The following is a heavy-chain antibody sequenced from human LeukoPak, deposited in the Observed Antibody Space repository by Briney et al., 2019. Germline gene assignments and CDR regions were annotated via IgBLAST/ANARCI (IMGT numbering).Heavy chain of an antibody. CDR1: GGSISSGDYY. Sequence: PSETLSLTCTVSGGSISSGDYYWSWIRQPPGKGLEWIGYIYYSGSTYYNPSLKSRVTISVDTSKNPFSLKLSSVTAADTAVYYCARGLGYCSSTSCYFYWFDPWGQGTLVTVSS. V-gene: IGHV4-30-4*08. J-gene: IGHJ5*02. D-gene: IGHD2-2*03. CDR2: IYYSGST. CDR3: ARGLGYCSSTSCYFYWFDP.